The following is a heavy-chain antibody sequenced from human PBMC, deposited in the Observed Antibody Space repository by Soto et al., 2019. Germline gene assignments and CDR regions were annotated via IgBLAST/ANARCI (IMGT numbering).Heavy chain of an antibody. J-gene: IGHJ4*02. D-gene: IGHD2-21*02. CDR3: ARCGGDCHY. CDR2: IYYSGST. V-gene: IGHV4-30-4*08. Sequence: QVQLQESGPGLVKPSQTLSLTCTVSGGSIRSGDYYWSWIRQSPGKGLEWIGYIYYSGSTYYNPSLKSRVIISADTSMNQFSLKLSSVTAADTAAYYCARCGGDCHYWGQGILVTVSS. CDR1: GGSIRSGDYY.